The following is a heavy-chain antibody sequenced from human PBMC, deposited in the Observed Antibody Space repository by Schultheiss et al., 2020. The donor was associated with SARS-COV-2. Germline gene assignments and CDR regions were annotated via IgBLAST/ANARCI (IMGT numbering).Heavy chain of an antibody. CDR3: ARVQRYYDYVWAGYFDY. Sequence: ASVKVSCKASGYTFTGYYMHWVRQAPGQGLEWMGWISAYNGNTNYAQKLQGRVTMTTDTSTSTAYMELRSLRSDDTAVYYCARVQRYYDYVWAGYFDYWGQGTLVTGSS. CDR1: GYTFTGYY. V-gene: IGHV1-18*04. D-gene: IGHD3-16*01. J-gene: IGHJ4*02. CDR2: ISAYNGNT.